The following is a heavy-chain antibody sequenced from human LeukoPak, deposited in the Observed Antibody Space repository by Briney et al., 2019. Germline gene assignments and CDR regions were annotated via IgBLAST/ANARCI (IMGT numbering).Heavy chain of an antibody. J-gene: IGHJ6*03. D-gene: IGHD3-10*01. Sequence: GASVKVSCKASGYTFTSYDINWVRQATGQGLEWMGWMNPNSGNTGYAQNFQGRVTITRNTFTITAYMELSSLRSEDTAVYYCARGGEFGDFMDVWGKGTMVTVSS. V-gene: IGHV1-8*03. CDR3: ARGGEFGDFMDV. CDR1: GYTFTSYD. CDR2: MNPNSGNT.